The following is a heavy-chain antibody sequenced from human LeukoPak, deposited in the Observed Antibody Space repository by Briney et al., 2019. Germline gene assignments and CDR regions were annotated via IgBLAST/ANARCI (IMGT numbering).Heavy chain of an antibody. Sequence: GGSLRLSCADSGFTFSNYWMSWVRQAPGKGLELVANIKQDGSEIYYVDSVKGRFTISRDNTKNSLYLQMNSLRAEDTAIYYCAREGGSSGWSRKDWGQGTLVTVSS. J-gene: IGHJ4*02. V-gene: IGHV3-7*01. CDR3: AREGGSSGWSRKD. CDR1: GFTFSNYW. CDR2: IKQDGSEI. D-gene: IGHD6-19*01.